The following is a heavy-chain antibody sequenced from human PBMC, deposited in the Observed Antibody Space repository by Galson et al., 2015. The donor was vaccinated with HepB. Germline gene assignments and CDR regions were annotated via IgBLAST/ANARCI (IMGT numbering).Heavy chain of an antibody. CDR3: ARNDMTTRPTWVEI. D-gene: IGHD3-9*01. J-gene: IGHJ4*02. CDR2: ISGYLGKT. Sequence: SVKVSCKVSGYILTNYGLAWVRQAPGQGLEWVGWISGYLGKTHYAQKMQGRLTLTTDTSTNTAYMELRSLRSDDTAMYFCARNDMTTRPTWVEIWGQGTLVTVSS. V-gene: IGHV1-18*04. CDR1: GYILTNYG.